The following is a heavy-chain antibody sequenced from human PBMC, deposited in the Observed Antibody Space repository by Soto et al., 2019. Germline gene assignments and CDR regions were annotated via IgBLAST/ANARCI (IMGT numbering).Heavy chain of an antibody. CDR2: ISFDGRVT. J-gene: IGHJ4*02. CDR1: GFTFNSLS. V-gene: IGHV3-30*04. Sequence: QVHLVESGGGMVQPGTSLRLSCTASGFTFNSLSLHWVRQRPDKGLEWVAVISFDGRVTYYADFVKGRFTVSRDNSKNTIYLQVNSLRAEDTAVDYCAREPYGDSQYFDYWGQGTLVTVSS. D-gene: IGHD2-21*02. CDR3: AREPYGDSQYFDY.